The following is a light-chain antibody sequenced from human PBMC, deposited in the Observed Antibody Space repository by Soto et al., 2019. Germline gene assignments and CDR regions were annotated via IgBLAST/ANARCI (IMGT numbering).Light chain of an antibody. CDR3: QQRSNWPWT. V-gene: IGKV3-11*01. CDR1: QSVGSN. Sequence: EIVMTQSPVTLSVSPGERATLSCRASQSVGSNLAWYQQKPGQAPRLLGATGIAARFSVSGSGTDFTLTISRLEPEDFAVYYCQQRSNWPWTFGQGTKVDIK. J-gene: IGKJ1*01.